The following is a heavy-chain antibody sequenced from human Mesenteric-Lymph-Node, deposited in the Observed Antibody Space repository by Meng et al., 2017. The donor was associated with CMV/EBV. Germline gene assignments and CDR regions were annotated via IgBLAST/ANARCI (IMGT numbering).Heavy chain of an antibody. Sequence: SLKISCASSLFTFSSYWMHWVRQAPGKGLVWVSRINSDGSRTSYSDSVNGRFTISRDNDKNTLYLQMNSLRAEDTAVYYCARASYDFWSGYLDAFDIWGQGTMVTVSS. V-gene: IGHV3-74*01. CDR2: INSDGSRT. CDR1: LFTFSSYW. J-gene: IGHJ3*02. D-gene: IGHD3-3*01. CDR3: ARASYDFWSGYLDAFDI.